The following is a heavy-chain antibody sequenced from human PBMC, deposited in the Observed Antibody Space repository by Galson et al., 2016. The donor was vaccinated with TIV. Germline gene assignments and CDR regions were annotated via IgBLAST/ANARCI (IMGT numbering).Heavy chain of an antibody. V-gene: IGHV3-49*03. Sequence: SLRLSCAVSGFRFGANAISWFRQTPEKGLEWVGFIRSNPYGGTAEYAASVRGRFTISRADSRSTAYLQMDSLKSEDTAVYYCARGRGEIWGPGTLVTVSS. CDR1: GFRFGANA. J-gene: IGHJ4*02. D-gene: IGHD3-10*01. CDR3: ARGRGEI. CDR2: IRSNPYGGTA.